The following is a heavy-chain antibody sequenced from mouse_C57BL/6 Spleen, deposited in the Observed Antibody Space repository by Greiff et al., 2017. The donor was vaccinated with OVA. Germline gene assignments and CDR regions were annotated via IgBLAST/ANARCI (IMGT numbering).Heavy chain of an antibody. CDR3: APITTVVDYAMDY. J-gene: IGHJ4*01. CDR1: GYTFTSYW. V-gene: IGHV1-7*01. D-gene: IGHD1-1*01. Sequence: QVQLQQSGAELAKPGASVKLSCKASGYTFTSYWMHWVTQRPGQGLEWIGYINPSSGYTKYNQKFKDKATLTADKSSSTAYMQLSSLTYEDSAVYYCAPITTVVDYAMDYWGQGTSVTVSS. CDR2: INPSSGYT.